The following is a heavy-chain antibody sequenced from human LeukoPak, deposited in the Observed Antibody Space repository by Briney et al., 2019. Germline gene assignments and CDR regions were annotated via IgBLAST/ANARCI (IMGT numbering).Heavy chain of an antibody. D-gene: IGHD3-9*01. CDR3: ARDYTGYFP. J-gene: IGHJ5*02. V-gene: IGHV3-7*01. Sequence: PGGSLRLSCDASGFTFSSYWMSWVRQAPGKGLEWVVNIKTDGSEKYYVDSVKGRFTISRDNAKNSLYLQMNSLRAEDTAVYYCARDYTGYFPWGQGTLVIVSS. CDR2: IKTDGSEK. CDR1: GFTFSSYW.